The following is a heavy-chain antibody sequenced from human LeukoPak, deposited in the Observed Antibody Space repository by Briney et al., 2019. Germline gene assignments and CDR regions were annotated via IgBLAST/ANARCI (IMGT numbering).Heavy chain of an antibody. J-gene: IGHJ4*02. V-gene: IGHV3-30*18. Sequence: GGSLRLSCAASGFTFSSYGMHWVRQAPGKGLEWVAVISYDGSNKYYADSVKGRFTISRDNSKNTLYLQMNSLRAEDTAVYYCAKGYCSGGSCYSLFYYFDYWGQGTLVTVSP. CDR1: GFTFSSYG. CDR2: ISYDGSNK. D-gene: IGHD2-15*01. CDR3: AKGYCSGGSCYSLFYYFDY.